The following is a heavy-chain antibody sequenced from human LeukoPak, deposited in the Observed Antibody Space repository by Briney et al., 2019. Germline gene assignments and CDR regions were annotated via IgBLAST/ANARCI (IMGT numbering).Heavy chain of an antibody. D-gene: IGHD6-6*01. CDR3: ARARVGYSSSSGYYYYYMDV. J-gene: IGHJ6*03. Sequence: SETLSLTCTVSGGSISTSNYYWGWIRQPPGKGLEWLGNIFYSGSTYYSPSLRSRVTISLDTSRNQFSLKLSSVTAADTAVYYCARARVGYSSSSGYYYYYMDVWGKGTTVTVSS. V-gene: IGHV4-39*02. CDR2: IFYSGST. CDR1: GGSISTSNYY.